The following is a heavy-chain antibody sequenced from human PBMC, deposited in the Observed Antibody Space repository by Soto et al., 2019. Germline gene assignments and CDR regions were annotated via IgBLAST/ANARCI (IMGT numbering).Heavy chain of an antibody. D-gene: IGHD3-22*01. J-gene: IGHJ2*01. V-gene: IGHV4-39*01. CDR1: GGSISSSSYY. CDR2: IYYSGST. CDR3: ARLRGYYYDSSGYYAGVLGWYFDL. Sequence: QLQLQESGPGLVKPSETLSLTCTVSGGSISSSSYYWGWIRQPPGKGLEWIGSIYYSGSTYYNPSLKSRVTISVDTSKNQFSLKLSSVTAADTAVYYCARLRGYYYDSSGYYAGVLGWYFDLWGRGTLVTVSS.